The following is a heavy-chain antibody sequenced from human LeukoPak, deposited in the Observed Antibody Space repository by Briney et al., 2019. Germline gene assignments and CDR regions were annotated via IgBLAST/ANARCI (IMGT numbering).Heavy chain of an antibody. J-gene: IGHJ3*02. CDR2: IYGGGST. Sequence: GGSLRLSCAASGFTVSSNYMSWVRQAPGKGLEWVSVIYGGGSTNYADSVKGRFTISRDNLKNTLYLQMNSLRAEDTAVYYCARGGSGDIFDIWGQGTMVTVSS. D-gene: IGHD2-21*01. CDR3: ARGGSGDIFDI. V-gene: IGHV3-53*01. CDR1: GFTVSSNY.